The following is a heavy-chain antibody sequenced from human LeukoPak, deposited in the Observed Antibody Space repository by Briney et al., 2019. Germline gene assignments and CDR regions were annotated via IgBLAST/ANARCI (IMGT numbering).Heavy chain of an antibody. J-gene: IGHJ4*02. Sequence: PSETLSLTCTVSGGSINISDYYWGWIRQPPGKGLEWIGCMHYSGNTYYNPSLRSRVTISVDTSENQFSLKVRSVTAVDTVVYYCARRGTIDSGRPWNWGQGTLVTVSS. CDR2: MHYSGNT. CDR1: GGSINISDYY. CDR3: ARRGTIDSGRPWN. V-gene: IGHV4-39*01. D-gene: IGHD1-26*01.